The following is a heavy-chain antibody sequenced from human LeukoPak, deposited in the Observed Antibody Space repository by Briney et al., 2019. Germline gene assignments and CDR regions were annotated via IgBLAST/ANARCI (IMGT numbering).Heavy chain of an antibody. CDR3: ARGRKDYDSSGYILPY. CDR2: IIPIFVTA. Sequence: ASVKVSCKASGGTFSSYAISWVRQAPGQGLEWVGGIIPIFVTANYAQKFQGRVTITADESTSTAYMELSSLRSEDTAVYYCARGRKDYDSSGYILPYWGQGTLVTVSS. CDR1: GGTFSSYA. V-gene: IGHV1-69*13. J-gene: IGHJ4*02. D-gene: IGHD3-22*01.